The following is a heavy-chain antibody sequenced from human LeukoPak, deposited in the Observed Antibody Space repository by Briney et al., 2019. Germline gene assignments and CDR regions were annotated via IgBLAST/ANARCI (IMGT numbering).Heavy chain of an antibody. V-gene: IGHV3-23*01. D-gene: IGHD1-20*01. CDR2: ISDSGGNT. Sequence: GGSLRLSCAASGFTFSNSHMTWVRQSPGKGLEWVSAISDSGGNTWYADSVKGRFTISRDNSKNTVYLQMNSLRAEDTAVYYCAKELRSISATTGFDYWGQGTLVTVSS. CDR1: GFTFSNSH. J-gene: IGHJ4*02. CDR3: AKELRSISATTGFDY.